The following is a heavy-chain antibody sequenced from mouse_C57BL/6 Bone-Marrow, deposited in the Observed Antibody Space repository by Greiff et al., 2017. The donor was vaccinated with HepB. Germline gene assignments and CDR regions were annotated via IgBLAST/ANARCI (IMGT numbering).Heavy chain of an antibody. CDR3: ARRVRVYAMDY. V-gene: IGHV1-7*01. D-gene: IGHD2-2*01. CDR2: INPSSGYT. CDR1: GYTFTSYW. J-gene: IGHJ4*01. Sequence: QVQLKQSGAELAKPGASVKLSCKASGYTFTSYWMHWVKQRPGQGLEWIGYINPSSGYTKYNQKFKDKATLTADKSSSTAYMQLSSLTYEDSAVYDGARRVRVYAMDYWGQGNAVTVSS.